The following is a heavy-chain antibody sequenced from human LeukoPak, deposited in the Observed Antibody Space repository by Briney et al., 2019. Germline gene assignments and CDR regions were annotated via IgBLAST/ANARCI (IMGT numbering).Heavy chain of an antibody. CDR2: ISSGGSTI. Sequence: GESLRLSCAAPRFTFSSYSLNWVRQTPGKGLEWVSYISSGGSTIYYADSVKGRFTISRDNAKNSLYLQMNSLRGEDTAVYYCAREYSSSSGRAFDIWGQGTMVTVSS. CDR1: RFTFSSYS. CDR3: AREYSSSSGRAFDI. D-gene: IGHD6-6*01. J-gene: IGHJ3*02. V-gene: IGHV3-48*01.